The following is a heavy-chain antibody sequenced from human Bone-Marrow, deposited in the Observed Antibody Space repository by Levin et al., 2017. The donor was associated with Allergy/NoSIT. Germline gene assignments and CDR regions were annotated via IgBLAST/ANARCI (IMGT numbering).Heavy chain of an antibody. D-gene: IGHD4-17*01. V-gene: IGHV4-34*01. CDR3: ARDPYGDYVVDAFDI. CDR2: INHSGIT. J-gene: IGHJ3*02. CDR1: GGSFTASY. Sequence: SQTLSLTCAVYGGSFTASYWSWIRQPPGKGLEWIGEINHSGITNYNPSLKSRVTISVDTSKKQFSLKMTSLTAADTAVYYCARDPYGDYVVDAFDIWGQGAMVTVSS.